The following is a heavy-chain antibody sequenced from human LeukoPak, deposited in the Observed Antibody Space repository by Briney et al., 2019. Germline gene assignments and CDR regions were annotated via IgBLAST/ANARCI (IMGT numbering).Heavy chain of an antibody. Sequence: GGSLRLSCAASGITLSIYGMSWVRQAPGKGLEWVSAISGSGDSTYYADSVKGRFTISRDNSKNTLYLQMNSLRADDTAVYYCATEFRVAWGQGTLVTVSS. V-gene: IGHV3-23*01. CDR2: ISGSGDST. D-gene: IGHD3-10*01. CDR3: ATEFRVA. J-gene: IGHJ5*02. CDR1: GITLSIYG.